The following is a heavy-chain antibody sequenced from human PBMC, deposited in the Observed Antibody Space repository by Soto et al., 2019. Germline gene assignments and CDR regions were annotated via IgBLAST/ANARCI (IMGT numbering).Heavy chain of an antibody. V-gene: IGHV1-2*02. CDR2: INPNSGGT. CDR3: ATHEYYDFWSGYYPFDY. J-gene: IGHJ4*02. D-gene: IGHD3-3*01. CDR1: GYTFTGYY. Sequence: ASVKVSCKASGYTFTGYYMHWVRQAPGQGLEWMGWINPNSGGTNYAQKFQGRVTMTRDTSISTAYMELSRLRSDDTAVYYCATHEYYDFWSGYYPFDYWGQGTLVTVS.